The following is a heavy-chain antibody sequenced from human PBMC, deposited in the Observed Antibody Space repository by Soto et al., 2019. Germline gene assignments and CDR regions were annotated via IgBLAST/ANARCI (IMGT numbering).Heavy chain of an antibody. CDR1: GYSFTSYW. CDR2: IYPGDSDT. CDR3: ARPPLYDILPGTEFDY. Sequence: LGASLKISCKGSGYSFTSYWIGWVRQMPGKGLEWMGIIYPGDSDTRYSPSFQGQVTISADKSISTAYLQWSSLKASDTAMYYCARPPLYDILPGTEFDYWGQGTLVT. V-gene: IGHV5-51*01. D-gene: IGHD3-9*01. J-gene: IGHJ4*02.